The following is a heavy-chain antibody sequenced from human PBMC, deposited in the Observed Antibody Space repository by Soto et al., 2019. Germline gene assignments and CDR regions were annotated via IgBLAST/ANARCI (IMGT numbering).Heavy chain of an antibody. J-gene: IGHJ6*02. V-gene: IGHV1-58*01. D-gene: IGHD3-3*01. Sequence: SVKVSCKASGFTFTSSAVQWVRQARGQRLEWIGWIVVGSGNTNYAQKFQERVTITRDMSTSTAYMELSSLRSEDTAVYYCAADKGITLFGVVAWGQGTTVTVSS. CDR3: AADKGITLFGVVA. CDR1: GFTFTSSA. CDR2: IVVGSGNT.